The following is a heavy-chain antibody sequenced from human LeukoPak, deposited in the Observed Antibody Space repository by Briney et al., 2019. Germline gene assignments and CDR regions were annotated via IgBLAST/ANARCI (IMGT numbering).Heavy chain of an antibody. D-gene: IGHD5-12*01. J-gene: IGHJ4*02. Sequence: SETLSLTCAVYGGSFSGYYWSWIRQPPGKGLEWIGEINHSGSTNYNPSLKSRVTISVDTSKNQFSLELSSVTAADTAVYYCTRVRLYSGYFYFDYWGQGTLVTVSS. V-gene: IGHV4-34*01. CDR1: GGSFSGYY. CDR3: TRVRLYSGYFYFDY. CDR2: INHSGST.